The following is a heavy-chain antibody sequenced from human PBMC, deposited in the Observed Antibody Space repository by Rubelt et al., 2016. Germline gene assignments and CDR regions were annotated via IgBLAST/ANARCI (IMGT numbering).Heavy chain of an antibody. CDR2: ISAYNGNT. Sequence: QVQLVQSGAEVKKPGASVKVSCKASGYTFTSYGISWVRQAPGQGLEQRGWISAYNGNTNYAQKLQGGVTMTTDTSTGTAYMELGTLRSDDTAVYYCARDPYGDRHHDYWGQGTLVTVSS. D-gene: IGHD4-17*01. CDR1: GYTFTSYG. J-gene: IGHJ4*02. V-gene: IGHV1-18*01. CDR3: ARDPYGDRHHDY.